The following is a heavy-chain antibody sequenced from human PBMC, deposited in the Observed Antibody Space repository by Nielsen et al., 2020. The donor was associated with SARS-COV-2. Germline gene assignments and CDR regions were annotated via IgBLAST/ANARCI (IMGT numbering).Heavy chain of an antibody. CDR1: GYRFSYYW. D-gene: IGHD5-18*01. CDR2: IDHNSSNT. V-gene: IGHV5-10-1*01. CDR3: ARLTTTVTSYYYRLDV. Sequence: GGSLRLSCKGSGYRFSYYWNNWVRKMPGKGLEWMGRIDHNSSNTNYSPYFQGHVTISTDKSINTAYLQWGSLKASDNAMYYCARLTTTVTSYYYRLDVWGQGTTVAVSS. J-gene: IGHJ6*02.